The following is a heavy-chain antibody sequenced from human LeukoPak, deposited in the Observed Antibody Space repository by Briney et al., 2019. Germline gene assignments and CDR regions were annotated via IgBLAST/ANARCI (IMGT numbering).Heavy chain of an antibody. J-gene: IGHJ4*02. CDR2: SSGSGGST. CDR1: GFTFSSYA. V-gene: IGHV3-23*01. CDR3: AKFYYGDRKNADY. Sequence: GGSLRLSCAASGFTFSSYAMSWVRQAPGKGLEWVSASSGSGGSTYYADSVKGRFTTSRDNSKNTLYLQMNSLRAEDTAVYYCAKFYYGDRKNADYWGQGTLVTVSS. D-gene: IGHD4-17*01.